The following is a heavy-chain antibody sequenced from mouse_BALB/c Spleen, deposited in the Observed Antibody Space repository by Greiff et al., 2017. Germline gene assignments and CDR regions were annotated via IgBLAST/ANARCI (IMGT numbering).Heavy chain of an antibody. Sequence: EVQLQESGPGLVKPSQSLSLTCTVTGYSITSDYAWNWIRQFPGNKLEWMGYISYSGSTSYNPSLKSRISITRDTSKNQFFLQLNSVTTEDTATYYCARMITPYYYAMDYWGQGTSVTVSA. CDR3: ARMITPYYYAMDY. CDR2: ISYSGST. CDR1: GYSITSDYA. V-gene: IGHV3-2*02. J-gene: IGHJ4*01. D-gene: IGHD2-4*01.